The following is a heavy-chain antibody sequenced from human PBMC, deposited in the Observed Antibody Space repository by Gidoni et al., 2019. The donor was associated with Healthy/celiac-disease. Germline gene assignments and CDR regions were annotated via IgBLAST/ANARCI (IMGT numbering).Heavy chain of an antibody. CDR1: GGSSSSYY. CDR2: NYTSGIT. V-gene: IGHV4-4*07. D-gene: IGHD2-8*02. J-gene: IGHJ6*02. CDR3: AREEVTTEPWTGDYYYYYGMDV. Sequence: QVQLQESGPGLVKPSETLSLSCTVSGGSSSSYYWSWTRQPAGKGLEWIGRNYTSGITNYNPSLKSRVTMSVDTSKNQFSLKLSSVTAADTAVYYCAREEVTTEPWTGDYYYYYGMDVWGQGTTVTVSS.